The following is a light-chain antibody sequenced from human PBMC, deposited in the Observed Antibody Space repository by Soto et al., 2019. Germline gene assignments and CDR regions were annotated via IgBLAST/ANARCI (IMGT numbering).Light chain of an antibody. V-gene: IGLV6-57*02. Sequence: NFMLTQPHSVSESPGKTVTISCTGSSGSIASNYVQWYQQRPGSAPTTVIYEDNQRPSGVPDRFSGSIDSSSNSASLTISGLKTEEEADYYCQSYDSSNHVVFGGGTQLTVL. CDR3: QSYDSSNHVV. J-gene: IGLJ2*01. CDR1: SGSIASNY. CDR2: EDN.